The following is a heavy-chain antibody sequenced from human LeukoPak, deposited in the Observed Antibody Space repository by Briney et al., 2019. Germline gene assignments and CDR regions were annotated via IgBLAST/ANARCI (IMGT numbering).Heavy chain of an antibody. Sequence: SETLSLTCTVSGGSISSYYWSWIRQPAGKGLEWIGRIYTSGSTNYNPSLKSRVTMSVDTSKNQFSLKLSSVTAADTAVYYCARDTNYGGNHYYYYGMDVWGQGTTVTVSS. J-gene: IGHJ6*02. CDR3: ARDTNYGGNHYYYYGMDV. V-gene: IGHV4-4*07. CDR1: GGSISSYY. D-gene: IGHD4-17*01. CDR2: IYTSGST.